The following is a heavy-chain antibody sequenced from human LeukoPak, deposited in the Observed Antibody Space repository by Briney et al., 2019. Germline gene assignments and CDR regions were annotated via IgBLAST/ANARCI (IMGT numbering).Heavy chain of an antibody. D-gene: IGHD1-26*01. J-gene: IGHJ4*02. CDR1: GFTFSSYG. CDR2: ISYDGSNK. CDR3: AKDLGSRSGSYKDY. Sequence: PGGSLRLSCAASGFTFSSYGMHWVRQAPGKGLEWVAVISYDGSNKYYADSVKGRFTISRDNSKNTLYMQMNSLRDEDTAVYYCAKDLGSRSGSYKDYWGQGTLVTVSS. V-gene: IGHV3-30*18.